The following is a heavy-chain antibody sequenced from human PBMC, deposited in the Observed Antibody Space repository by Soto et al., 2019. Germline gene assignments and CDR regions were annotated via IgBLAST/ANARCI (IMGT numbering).Heavy chain of an antibody. D-gene: IGHD2-15*01. Sequence: QVQLVQSGAELKKAGASVNVSCKASGYTFSTYYVHWVRQAPGQGLEWMGIINPSGVSTTYAQKFQGRVTMTRDTSTSTGYMELKSLRSEDTAVYYCATEPTTYSDPRGWFDPWGQGTLVTVSS. V-gene: IGHV1-46*01. CDR3: ATEPTTYSDPRGWFDP. J-gene: IGHJ5*02. CDR1: GYTFSTYY. CDR2: INPSGVST.